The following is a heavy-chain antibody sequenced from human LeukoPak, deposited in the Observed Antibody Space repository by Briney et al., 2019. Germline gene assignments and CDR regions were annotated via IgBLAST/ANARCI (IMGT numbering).Heavy chain of an antibody. CDR3: TTLFYYDSSPVVY. D-gene: IGHD3-22*01. V-gene: IGHV3-15*01. J-gene: IGHJ4*02. CDR2: IKSKTDGGTT. Sequence: GGSLRLSCAASGFTFSNAWMSWVRQGPGKGLERVGRIKSKTDGGTTDYAAPVKGRFTISRDDSKNTLYLQMNSLKTEDTAVYYCTTLFYYDSSPVVYWGQGTLVTVSS. CDR1: GFTFSNAW.